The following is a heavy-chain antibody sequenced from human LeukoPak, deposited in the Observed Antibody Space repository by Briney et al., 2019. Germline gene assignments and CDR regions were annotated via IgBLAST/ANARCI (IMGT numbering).Heavy chain of an antibody. J-gene: IGHJ4*02. CDR2: IIPIFGTA. CDR3: ASIRSSGSLMDY. D-gene: IGHD3-22*01. CDR1: GGTFSSYA. Sequence: ASVKVSYKASGGTFSSYAISWVRQAPGQGLEWMGGIIPIFGTANYAQKFQGRVTITADESTSTAYMELSSLRSEDTAVYYCASIRSSGSLMDYWGQGTLVTVSS. V-gene: IGHV1-69*13.